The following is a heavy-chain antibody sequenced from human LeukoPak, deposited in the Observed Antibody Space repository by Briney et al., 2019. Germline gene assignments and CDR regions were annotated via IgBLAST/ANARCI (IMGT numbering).Heavy chain of an antibody. CDR1: GGSISSGSYY. J-gene: IGHJ5*02. CDR2: IYTSGST. V-gene: IGHV4-61*02. Sequence: KTSETLSLTCTVSGGSISSGSYYWSWIRQPAGKGLEWIGRIYTSGSTNYNPSLKSRVTISVDTSKNQFSLKLSSVTAADTAVYYCARERTSPYYYDSSGYQWGVWFDPWGQGTLVTVSS. D-gene: IGHD3-22*01. CDR3: ARERTSPYYYDSSGYQWGVWFDP.